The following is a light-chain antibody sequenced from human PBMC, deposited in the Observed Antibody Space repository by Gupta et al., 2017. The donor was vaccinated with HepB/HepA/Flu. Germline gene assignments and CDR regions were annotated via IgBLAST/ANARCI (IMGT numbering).Light chain of an antibody. Sequence: QSVLTQPPSASGTPGQRFIISCSGSSSTIGRNTVDWYQQLPGTAPRLLIYNNNQRPSGVPDRFSGSKSGTSASLAISGLQSEDEADYYCAAWDDSLTGWVFGGGTKLTVL. CDR3: AAWDDSLTGWV. CDR1: SSTIGRNT. J-gene: IGLJ3*02. CDR2: NNN. V-gene: IGLV1-44*01.